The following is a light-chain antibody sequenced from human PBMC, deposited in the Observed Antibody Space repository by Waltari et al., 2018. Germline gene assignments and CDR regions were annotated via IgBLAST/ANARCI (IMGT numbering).Light chain of an antibody. CDR3: SSYTTSSAPGV. V-gene: IGLV2-14*01. CDR2: EVS. CDR1: DSDVGAYYF. Sequence: QSALTQPASVSGSPGQSIPISCSGTDSDVGAYYFVSWYQQHPGKAPHLIIYEVSNRPSGISNRFSASKSGNTASLTISGLQAEDEADYYCSSYTTSSAPGVFGTGTRVTVL. J-gene: IGLJ1*01.